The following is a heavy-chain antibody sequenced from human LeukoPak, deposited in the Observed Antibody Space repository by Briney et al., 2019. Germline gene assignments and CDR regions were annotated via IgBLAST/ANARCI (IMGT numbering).Heavy chain of an antibody. J-gene: IGHJ6*04. CDR3: AELGITMIGGV. CDR1: GFIFSHYG. Sequence: GGTLRLSCAASGFIFSHYGMNWVRQAPGKGLEWVSGITSRSTTYYADSVKGRFTISRDNSKNTLYLQMNSLRAEDTAVYYCAELGITMIGGVWGKGTTVTISS. D-gene: IGHD3-10*02. V-gene: IGHV3-23*01. CDR2: ITSRSTT.